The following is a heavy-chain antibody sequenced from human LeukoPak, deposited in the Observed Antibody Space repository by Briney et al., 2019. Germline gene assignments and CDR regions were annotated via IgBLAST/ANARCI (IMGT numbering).Heavy chain of an antibody. V-gene: IGHV4-59*11. CDR1: GASINSHY. Sequence: SETLSLTCTVSGASINSHYWSWIRQPAGKGLEWIGRIYYSGSTNYNPSLKSRVTISVDTSKKQFSLKLSSVTAADTAVYYCARTDGGGSYQKSPEFFQHWGQGTLVTVSS. D-gene: IGHD1-26*01. J-gene: IGHJ1*01. CDR3: ARTDGGGSYQKSPEFFQH. CDR2: IYYSGST.